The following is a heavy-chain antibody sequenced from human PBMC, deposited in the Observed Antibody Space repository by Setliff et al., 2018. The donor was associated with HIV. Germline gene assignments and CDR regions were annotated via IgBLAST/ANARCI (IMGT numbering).Heavy chain of an antibody. Sequence: TSETLSLTCTVSGGSVNDFYCNWIRQPPGKGPEWIGYIHSSGSTIYNPSLKSRITISLDTSKEQFSLELSSATAAATAVYYCARPSTGGGYNYWYFDLWGRGTLVTV. J-gene: IGHJ2*01. V-gene: IGHV4-4*09. D-gene: IGHD5-12*01. CDR3: ARPSTGGGYNYWYFDL. CDR1: GGSVNDFY. CDR2: IHSSGST.